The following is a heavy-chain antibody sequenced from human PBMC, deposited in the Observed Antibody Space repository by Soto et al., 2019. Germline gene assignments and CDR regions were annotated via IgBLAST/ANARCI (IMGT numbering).Heavy chain of an antibody. V-gene: IGHV1-69*02. CDR2: IIPILGIA. Sequence: QVQLVQSGAEVKKPGSSVKVSCKASGGTFSSYTISWVRQAPGQGLEWMGRIIPILGIANYAQKFQGRVTSTADKSTSTAYMELSSLRSEDTAVYYCANRGYSGRGADYWGQGTLVTVSS. CDR3: ANRGYSGRGADY. J-gene: IGHJ4*02. CDR1: GGTFSSYT. D-gene: IGHD5-12*01.